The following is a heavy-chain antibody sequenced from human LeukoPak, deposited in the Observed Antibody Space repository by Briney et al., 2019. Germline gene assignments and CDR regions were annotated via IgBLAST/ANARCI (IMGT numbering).Heavy chain of an antibody. CDR3: ARQSFNWFDP. J-gene: IGHJ5*02. Sequence: PSETLSLTCAVYGGSFSSYYWSWIRQPPGKGLEWIGYIYYSGSTNYNPSLKSRVTISVDTSKNQFSLKLSSVTAADTAVYYCARQSFNWFDPWGQGTLVTVSS. D-gene: IGHD3-16*02. V-gene: IGHV4-59*08. CDR1: GGSFSSYY. CDR2: IYYSGST.